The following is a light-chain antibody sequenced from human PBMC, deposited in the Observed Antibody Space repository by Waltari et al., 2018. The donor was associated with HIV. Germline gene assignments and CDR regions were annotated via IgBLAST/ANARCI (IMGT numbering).Light chain of an antibody. CDR2: SAS. J-gene: IGKJ1*01. Sequence: EIVLTQSPGTLSLSPGERATLSCRASQTVDSAYIAWYQQRPGRAPRLLVYSASSRAAGIPDRFSGSGSGADFTLSIRRLEPEDFAVYYCQYYRASSGTFGQGTKVEIQ. CDR1: QTVDSAY. V-gene: IGKV3-20*01. CDR3: QYYRASSGT.